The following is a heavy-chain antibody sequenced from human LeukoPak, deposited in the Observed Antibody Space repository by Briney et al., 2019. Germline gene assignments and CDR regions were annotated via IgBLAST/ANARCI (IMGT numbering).Heavy chain of an antibody. CDR3: AKDMRNPDPDNWNDRGGFDY. J-gene: IGHJ4*02. CDR1: GFTFGDYA. Sequence: PGGSLRLSCTASGFTFGDYAMSWVRQAPGKGLEWVSAISGSGGSTYYADSVKGRFTISRDNSKNTLYLQMNSLRAEDTAVYYCAKDMRNPDPDNWNDRGGFDYWGQGTLVTVSS. CDR2: ISGSGGST. V-gene: IGHV3-23*01. D-gene: IGHD1-20*01.